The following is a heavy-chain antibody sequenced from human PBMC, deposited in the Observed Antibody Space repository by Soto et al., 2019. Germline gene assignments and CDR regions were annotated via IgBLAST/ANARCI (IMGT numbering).Heavy chain of an antibody. CDR1: GGSISSSSYY. D-gene: IGHD2-21*02. Sequence: QLQLQESGPGLVKPSETLSLTCTVSGGSISSSSYYWGWIRQPPGKGLEWIGSIYYSGSTYYNPSLKSRLTIRVDTSKNPFTLKLSLVTAAVTAVYYCAKHGPIVVVTAAFDIWGQGTMVTVSS. V-gene: IGHV4-39*01. CDR3: AKHGPIVVVTAAFDI. J-gene: IGHJ3*02. CDR2: IYYSGST.